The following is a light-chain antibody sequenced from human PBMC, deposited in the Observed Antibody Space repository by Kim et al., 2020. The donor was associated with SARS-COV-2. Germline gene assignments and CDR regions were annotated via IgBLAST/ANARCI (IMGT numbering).Light chain of an antibody. Sequence: GSPGERATLSCRASQSVTSNLAWYQQNPGQAPRLLMFGASTRATGIPARFSGSGSGTEFTLTIGSLQSEDSAVYYCQQYNQWPLTFGGGTKVDIK. CDR3: QQYNQWPLT. CDR1: QSVTSN. CDR2: GAS. J-gene: IGKJ4*01. V-gene: IGKV3D-15*01.